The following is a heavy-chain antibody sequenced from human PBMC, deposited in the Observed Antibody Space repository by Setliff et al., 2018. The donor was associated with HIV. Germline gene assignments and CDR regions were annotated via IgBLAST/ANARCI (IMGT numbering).Heavy chain of an antibody. Sequence: SETLSLTCIVSGESISSKNYYWGWIRQPPGKGLEWIGSINYSGSTYYNPSLKSRVTISGDTSKNQFSLKMTSVTALDTAVYYCARSVDFGGSWIQDYYYMDVWGKGTTVTVSS. V-gene: IGHV4-39*07. CDR3: ARSVDFGGSWIQDYYYMDV. J-gene: IGHJ6*03. D-gene: IGHD6-13*01. CDR2: INYSGST. CDR1: GESISSKNYY.